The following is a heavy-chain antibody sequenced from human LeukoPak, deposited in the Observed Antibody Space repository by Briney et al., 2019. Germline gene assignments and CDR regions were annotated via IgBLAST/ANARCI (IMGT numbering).Heavy chain of an antibody. V-gene: IGHV4-30-4*01. CDR3: ARGGLRLTLIRGIIPFDY. Sequence: SETLSLTCTVSGGSISSGDYYWSWIRQPPGKGLEWIGYIYYSGSTYYNPSLKSRLIMSLDTSKNQVSLKLISVTAADTAVYYCARGGLRLTLIRGIIPFDYWGLGTLVTVSS. CDR2: IYYSGST. J-gene: IGHJ4*02. CDR1: GGSISSGDYY. D-gene: IGHD3-10*01.